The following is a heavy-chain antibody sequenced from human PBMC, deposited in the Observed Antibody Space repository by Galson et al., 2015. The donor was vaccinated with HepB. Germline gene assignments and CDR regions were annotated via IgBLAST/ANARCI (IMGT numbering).Heavy chain of an antibody. CDR1: GYTFNAYG. D-gene: IGHD3-10*01. CDR2: VNGGNGNT. V-gene: IGHV1-3*01. J-gene: IGHJ6*03. CDR3: ARGGSVRGLPTRGYYHYDYMGV. Sequence: SVKVSCKASGYTFNAYGMHWVRQAPGQRLEWMGWVNGGNGNTKYSQKLQDRVTIIRDTSASTAYMELSSLTSEDTAVYYCARGGSVRGLPTRGYYHYDYMGVWGKGTTVTVSS.